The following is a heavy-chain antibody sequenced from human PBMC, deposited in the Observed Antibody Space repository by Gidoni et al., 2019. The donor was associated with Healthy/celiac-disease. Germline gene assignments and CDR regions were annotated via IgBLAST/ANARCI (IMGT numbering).Heavy chain of an antibody. CDR2: ISSISRYT. D-gene: IGHD6-13*01. CDR3: ARDQSGAAAGRYYYGMDV. Sequence: QVQLVESGGGLVKPGGSLSLSCAASGFTFSDYYMSWIRQAPGKGREWGSYISSISRYTKYADSVKGGFTISRDNAKNSLYMQMNSLRAEDTAVYYCARDQSGAAAGRYYYGMDVWGQGTTVTVSS. CDR1: GFTFSDYY. J-gene: IGHJ6*02. V-gene: IGHV3-11*06.